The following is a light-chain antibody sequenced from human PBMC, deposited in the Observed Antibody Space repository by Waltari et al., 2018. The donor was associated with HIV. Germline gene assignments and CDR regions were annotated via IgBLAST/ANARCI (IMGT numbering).Light chain of an antibody. CDR2: GNS. CDR1: SSNIGAGYD. CDR3: SSYTTNNTRV. Sequence: QSVLTQPPSVSGAPGQRVTIPCTGSSSNIGAGYDGHWYQQLPGTAPKLLIYGNSNRPSGVPDRFSGSKSGTSASLTISGLQAEDEADYYCSSYTTNNTRVFGGGTKLTVL. J-gene: IGLJ3*02. V-gene: IGLV1-40*01.